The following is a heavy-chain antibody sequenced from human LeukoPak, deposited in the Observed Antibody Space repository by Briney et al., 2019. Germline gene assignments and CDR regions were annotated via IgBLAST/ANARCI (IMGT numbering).Heavy chain of an antibody. CDR1: GGSINDYY. Sequence: SETLSLTCTVSGGSINDYYWNWIRQPPGKGLEWIGYIYYNGNTYYNPSLKSRITMSLERSQNQFFLRLNSVTASDNATYSRAIVPALLSPSFYNWGQGTLVTVSS. J-gene: IGHJ4*02. D-gene: IGHD2-21*01. CDR3: AIVPALLSPSFYN. CDR2: IYYNGNT. V-gene: IGHV4-59*08.